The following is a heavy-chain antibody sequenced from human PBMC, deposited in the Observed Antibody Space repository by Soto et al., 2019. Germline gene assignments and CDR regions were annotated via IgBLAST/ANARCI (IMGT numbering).Heavy chain of an antibody. Sequence: QLQLQESGPGLVKPSETLSLTCSVSDDSINSDKYYWGWIRQPPGKGLEWIGSIYYRGNAYYNPSLQTRGTISLDKPRSQFSLKLNSVTAADSAVYFCARLEGLATISYYFDFWGPGALVTVSS. D-gene: IGHD3-9*01. CDR3: ARLEGLATISYYFDF. CDR1: DDSINSDKYY. V-gene: IGHV4-39*01. J-gene: IGHJ4*02. CDR2: IYYRGNA.